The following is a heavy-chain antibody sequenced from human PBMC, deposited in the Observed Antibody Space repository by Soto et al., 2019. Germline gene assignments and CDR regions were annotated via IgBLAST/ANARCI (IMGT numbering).Heavy chain of an antibody. D-gene: IGHD2-2*01. CDR3: ARGRYCSSTSCFFDY. CDR1: GGSISSYY. J-gene: IGHJ4*02. Sequence: SETLSLTCTVSGGSISSYYWSWIRQPPGKGLEWIGYIYYSGSTYYNPSLKSRVTISVDTSKNQFSLKLSSVTAADTAVYYCARGRYCSSTSCFFDYWGQGTLVTVSS. V-gene: IGHV4-59*08. CDR2: IYYSGST.